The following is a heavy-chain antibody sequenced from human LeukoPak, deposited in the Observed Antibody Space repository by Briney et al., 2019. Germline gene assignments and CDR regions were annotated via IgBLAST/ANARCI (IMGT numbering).Heavy chain of an antibody. J-gene: IGHJ5*02. CDR1: GFTFSGSA. Sequence: GGSLRLSCAASGFTFSGSAIHWVRQASGKGLEWVGRIRRKANNYATSYAASVKGRFTISRDDSKNTAYLQMNSLKTEDTAVYYCTLGYCRNTTCYPRFDPWGQGTLVTVSS. CDR3: TLGYCRNTTCYPRFDP. D-gene: IGHD2-2*01. V-gene: IGHV3-73*01. CDR2: IRRKANNYAT.